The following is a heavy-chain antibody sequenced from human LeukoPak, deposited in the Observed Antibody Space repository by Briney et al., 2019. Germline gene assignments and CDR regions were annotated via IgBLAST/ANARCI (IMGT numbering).Heavy chain of an antibody. Sequence: PGGSLRLSCAASGFTVSDYSMSWVRQAPGKGLEWVSAISGSGSYTDYADSVKGRFTISRDNAKNLLYLQMNSLRAEDTAVYYCARYQRRGYYYMDVWGKGTTVTVSS. CDR1: GFTVSDYS. CDR2: ISGSGSYT. CDR3: ARYQRRGYYYMDV. D-gene: IGHD2-2*01. J-gene: IGHJ6*03. V-gene: IGHV3-11*06.